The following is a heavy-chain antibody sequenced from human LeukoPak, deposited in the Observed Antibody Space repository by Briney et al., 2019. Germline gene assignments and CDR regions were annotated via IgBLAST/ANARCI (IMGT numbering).Heavy chain of an antibody. Sequence: ASVKVPCKASGYTFTSYDINWVRQATGQGLEWMGWMNPNSGNTGYAQKFQGRVTMTRNTSISTAYMELSSLRSEDTAVYYCARAPIPLAGATEIDYWGQGTLVTVSS. V-gene: IGHV1-8*01. D-gene: IGHD1-26*01. CDR3: ARAPIPLAGATEIDY. J-gene: IGHJ4*02. CDR2: MNPNSGNT. CDR1: GYTFTSYD.